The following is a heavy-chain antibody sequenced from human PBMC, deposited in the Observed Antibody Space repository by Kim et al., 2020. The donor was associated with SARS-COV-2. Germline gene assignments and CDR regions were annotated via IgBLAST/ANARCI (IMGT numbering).Heavy chain of an antibody. J-gene: IGHJ5*02. Sequence: GGSLRLSCAASGFTFSSYDMHWVRQATGKGLEWVSAIGTAGDTYYPGSVKGRFTISRENAKNSLYLQMNSLRAGDTAVYYCARFGWAYGSGSYYNAWGQGTLVTVSS. V-gene: IGHV3-13*01. CDR1: GFTFSSYD. CDR3: ARFGWAYGSGSYYNA. D-gene: IGHD3-10*01. CDR2: IGTAGDT.